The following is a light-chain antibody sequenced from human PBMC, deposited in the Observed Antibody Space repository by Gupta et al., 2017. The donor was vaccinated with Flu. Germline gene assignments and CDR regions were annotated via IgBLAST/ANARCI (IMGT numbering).Light chain of an antibody. CDR2: YKSDSDK. V-gene: IGLV5-45*02. CDR1: SGIKVRTYR. CDR3: MIWHNSAWV. Sequence: CTLHSGIKVRTYRRYWYQQKPGSPPQKHLRYKSDSDKQQGSEVPSRFSGFKEASANAGILLVSGLQSEDEADYYCMIWHNSAWVFGGGTKLTVL. J-gene: IGLJ3*02.